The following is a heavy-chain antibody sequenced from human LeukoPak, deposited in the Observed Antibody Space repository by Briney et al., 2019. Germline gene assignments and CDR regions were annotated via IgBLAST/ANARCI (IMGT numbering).Heavy chain of an antibody. V-gene: IGHV3-23*01. CDR1: GFTFSSYA. Sequence: GGSLRLSCAASGFTFSSYAMSWVRQAPGKGLEWVSAISGSGGSTYYADSVKGRFTISRDNSKNTLYLQMNSLRAEDTAVYYCATAPILRGEGGEHFKYGMDVWGQGTTVSVSS. CDR2: ISGSGGST. D-gene: IGHD2-2*02. J-gene: IGHJ6*02. CDR3: ATAPILRGEGGEHFKYGMDV.